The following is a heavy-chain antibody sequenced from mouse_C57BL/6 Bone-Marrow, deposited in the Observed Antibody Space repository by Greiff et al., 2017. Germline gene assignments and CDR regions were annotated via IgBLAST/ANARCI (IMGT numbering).Heavy chain of an antibody. CDR1: GYTFTDYY. CDR3: ARRKVGFAY. CDR2: INPNNGGT. D-gene: IGHD1-1*02. V-gene: IGHV1-26*01. Sequence: EVQLQQSGPELVKPGASVKISCKASGYTFTDYYMNWVKQSHGKSLEWIGDINPNNGGTSYNQKFKGKATLTVDKSSSTAYMELRSLTSEDSAVYYCARRKVGFAYWGQGTLVTVSA. J-gene: IGHJ3*01.